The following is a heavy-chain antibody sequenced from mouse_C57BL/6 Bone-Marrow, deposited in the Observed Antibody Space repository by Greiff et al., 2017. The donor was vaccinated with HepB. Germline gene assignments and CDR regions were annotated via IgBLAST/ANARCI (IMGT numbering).Heavy chain of an antibody. CDR3: TRRDSSYYYAMDY. J-gene: IGHJ4*01. CDR1: GYTFTSYW. CDR2: IYPGNSDT. V-gene: IGHV1-5*01. D-gene: IGHD1-1*01. Sequence: EVQLQQSGTVLARPGASVKMSCKTSGYTFTSYWMHWVKQRPGQGLEWIGAIYPGNSDTSYNQKFKGKAKLTAVTSASTAYMELSSLTNKDSAVYYCTRRDSSYYYAMDYWGQGTSVTVSS.